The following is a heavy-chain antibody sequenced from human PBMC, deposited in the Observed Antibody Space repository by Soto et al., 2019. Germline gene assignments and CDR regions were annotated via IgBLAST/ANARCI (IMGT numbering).Heavy chain of an antibody. CDR3: ARDRDGSGSYYKGYYYYYYGMDV. J-gene: IGHJ6*02. V-gene: IGHV1-18*04. CDR1: GYTFPSYG. Sequence: GASVKASCKASGYTFPSYGISWVRQAPGQGLEWMGWISAYNGNTNYAQKLQGRVTMTTDTSTSTAYMELRSLRSDDTAVYYCARDRDGSGSYYKGYYYYYYGMDVWGQGTTVTVSS. D-gene: IGHD3-10*01. CDR2: ISAYNGNT.